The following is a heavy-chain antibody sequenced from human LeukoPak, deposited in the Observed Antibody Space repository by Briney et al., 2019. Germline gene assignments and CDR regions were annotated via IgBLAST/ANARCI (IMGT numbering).Heavy chain of an antibody. CDR2: IAIAGDT. V-gene: IGHV3-13*01. Sequence: TGGSLRLSCAASGFTFSRYDMHWVRQVTGKGLEWVSGIAIAGDTYYAGSVKGRFTISRDNARNSLYLQMNSLKAGDTAVYYCARPNPPTYQLEDYYGIDVWGQGTTVTVS. CDR3: ARPNPPTYQLEDYYGIDV. CDR1: GFTFSRYD. J-gene: IGHJ6*02. D-gene: IGHD1-1*01.